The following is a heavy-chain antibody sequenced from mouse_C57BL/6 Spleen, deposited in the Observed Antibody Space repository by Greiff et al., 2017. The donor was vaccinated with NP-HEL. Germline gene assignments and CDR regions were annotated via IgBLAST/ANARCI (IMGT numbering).Heavy chain of an antibody. CDR3: ARERGTTVVARYFDV. CDR2: IHPNSGST. Sequence: QVQLQQPGAELVKPGASVKLSCKASGYTFTSYWMHWVKQRPGQGLEWIGMIHPNSGSTNYNEKFKSKATLTVDKSSSTAYMQLSSLTSEDSAVYYCARERGTTVVARYFDVWGTGTTVTVSS. D-gene: IGHD1-1*01. V-gene: IGHV1-64*01. CDR1: GYTFTSYW. J-gene: IGHJ1*03.